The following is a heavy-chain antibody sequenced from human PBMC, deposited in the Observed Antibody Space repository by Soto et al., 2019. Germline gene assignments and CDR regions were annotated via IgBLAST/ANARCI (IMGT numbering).Heavy chain of an antibody. CDR3: TTLGVAGTYYYYYMDV. J-gene: IGHJ6*03. V-gene: IGHV3-15*01. Sequence: GGSLRLSCAASGFTFSNAWMSWVRQAPGKGLEWVGRIKSKTDGGTTDYAAPVKGRFTISRDDSKNTLYLQMNSLKTEDTAVYYCTTLGVAGTYYYYYMDVWGKGTTVTVSS. CDR1: GFTFSNAW. CDR2: IKSKTDGGTT. D-gene: IGHD6-19*01.